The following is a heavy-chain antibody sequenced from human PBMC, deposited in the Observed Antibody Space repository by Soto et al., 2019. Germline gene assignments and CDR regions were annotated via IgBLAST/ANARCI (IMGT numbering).Heavy chain of an antibody. J-gene: IGHJ6*03. CDR3: ARASLYDYIWGSYRNYYYYYMDV. D-gene: IGHD3-16*02. V-gene: IGHV1-8*01. CDR2: MNPNSGNT. Sequence: ASVKVSCKASGYTFTSYDINWVRQATGQGLEWMGWMNPNSGNTGYAQKFQGRVTMTRNTSISTAYMELSSLRSEDTAVYYCARASLYDYIWGSYRNYYYYYMDVWGKGTTVTVSS. CDR1: GYTFTSYD.